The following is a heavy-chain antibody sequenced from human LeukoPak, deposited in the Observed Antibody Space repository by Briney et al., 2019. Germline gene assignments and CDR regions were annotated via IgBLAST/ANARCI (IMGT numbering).Heavy chain of an antibody. CDR1: GFTFSSYA. D-gene: IGHD3-16*01. CDR2: ISGSGDNT. J-gene: IGHJ4*02. CDR3: AKGGRTYGGYYFDY. Sequence: GGSLRLSCAASGFTFSSYAMSWVRGVPGKGLEWVSVISGSGDNTYYADSVKGRFTISRHNSNNTLFLQMNSLRADDTAVYSCAKGGRTYGGYYFDYWGQGALVTVSS. V-gene: IGHV3-23*01.